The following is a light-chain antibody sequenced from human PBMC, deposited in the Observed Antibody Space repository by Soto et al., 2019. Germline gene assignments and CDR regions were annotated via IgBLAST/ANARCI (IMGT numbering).Light chain of an antibody. CDR2: KAS. J-gene: IGKJ2*01. CDR1: QSISSG. V-gene: IGKV1-5*03. CDR3: QQYNSPMYT. Sequence: DIQMTQSPSTLSASVGDIVTITCRASQSISSGLAWYQQKPGKAPKLLIYKASSLESGVPSRFSGSGSGTEFPLTISSLQPDDFATYYCQQYNSPMYTFGQGTKLQIK.